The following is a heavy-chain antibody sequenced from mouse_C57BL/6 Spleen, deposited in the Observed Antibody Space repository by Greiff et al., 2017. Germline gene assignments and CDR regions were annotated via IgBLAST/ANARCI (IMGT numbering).Heavy chain of an antibody. J-gene: IGHJ4*01. CDR2: IHPNSGST. V-gene: IGHV1-64*01. D-gene: IGHD1-1*01. CDR3: ARSPYYYGSSSYYAMDY. CDR1: GYTFTSYW. Sequence: QVQLQQPGAELVKPGASVKLSCKASGYTFTSYWMHWVKQRPGQGLEWIGMIHPNSGSTNYNEKFKSKATLTVDKSSSTAYMQLSSLTSEDSAVYYCARSPYYYGSSSYYAMDYGGQGTSVTVSS.